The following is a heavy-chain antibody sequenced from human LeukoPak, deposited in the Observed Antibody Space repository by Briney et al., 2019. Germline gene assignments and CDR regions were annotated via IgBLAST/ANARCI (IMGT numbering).Heavy chain of an antibody. CDR2: ISGSGGST. D-gene: IGHD2-2*01. CDR1: GFTFRSYW. Sequence: PGGSLRLSCVASGFTFRSYWMSWVRQAPGKGLEWVSAISGSGGSTYYADSVKGRFTISRDNSKNTLYLQMNSLRAEDTAVYYCAKGGSSTSYNYFDYWGQGTLVTVSS. V-gene: IGHV3-23*01. CDR3: AKGGSSTSYNYFDY. J-gene: IGHJ4*02.